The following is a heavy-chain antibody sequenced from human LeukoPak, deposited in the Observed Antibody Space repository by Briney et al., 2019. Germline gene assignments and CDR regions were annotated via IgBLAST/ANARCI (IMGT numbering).Heavy chain of an antibody. J-gene: IGHJ4*02. CDR2: INPNSGGT. CDR3: ARVSISNSRFDY. Sequence: ASVTVSCTACRYTFTGYYMHWVRQAPGQGLGSMGRINPNSGGTNYAQKFQGRVTMTRDTSISTAYMELSRLRSDDTAVYYCARVSISNSRFDYWGQGTLVTVSS. V-gene: IGHV1-2*06. CDR1: RYTFTGYY. D-gene: IGHD4-23*01.